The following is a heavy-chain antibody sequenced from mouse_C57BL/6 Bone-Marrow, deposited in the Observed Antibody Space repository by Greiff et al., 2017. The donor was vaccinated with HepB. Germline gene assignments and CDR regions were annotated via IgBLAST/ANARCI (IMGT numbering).Heavy chain of an antibody. D-gene: IGHD2-4*01. Sequence: VQLQQPGAELVRPGTSVKLSCKASGYTFTSYWMHWVKQRPGQGLEWIGVIDPSDSYTNYNQKFKGKATLTVDTSSSTAYMQLSSLTSEDSAVYYCAVDYDVDYWGEGTTLTVSS. CDR1: GYTFTSYW. CDR2: IDPSDSYT. V-gene: IGHV1-59*01. CDR3: AVDYDVDY. J-gene: IGHJ2*01.